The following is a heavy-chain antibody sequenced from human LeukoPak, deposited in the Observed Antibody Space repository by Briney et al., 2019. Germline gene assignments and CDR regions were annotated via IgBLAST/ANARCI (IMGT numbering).Heavy chain of an antibody. Sequence: GESLKISCKGSGYSFTSYWIGWVRQMPGKGLEWMGIIYPGDSDTRYSPSFQGQVTISADKSISTAYLQWSSLKASDTAMYYCARQSNIRIAAAGPFDYWGQGTLVTVSS. CDR1: GYSFTSYW. J-gene: IGHJ4*02. D-gene: IGHD6-13*01. V-gene: IGHV5-51*01. CDR2: IYPGDSDT. CDR3: ARQSNIRIAAAGPFDY.